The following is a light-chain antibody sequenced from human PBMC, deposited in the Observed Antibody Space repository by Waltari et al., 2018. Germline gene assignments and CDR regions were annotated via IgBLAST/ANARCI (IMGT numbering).Light chain of an antibody. V-gene: IGKV1-5*03. Sequence: DIQMTHSPSTLSASVGDRVTITCRASQSISSWLAGYQQKPGKAPKLLIYKASSLESGVPSRFSGSGSGTEFTLTISSLQPDDFATYYCQQYNSYSLTFGGGTKVEIK. J-gene: IGKJ4*01. CDR3: QQYNSYSLT. CDR2: KAS. CDR1: QSISSW.